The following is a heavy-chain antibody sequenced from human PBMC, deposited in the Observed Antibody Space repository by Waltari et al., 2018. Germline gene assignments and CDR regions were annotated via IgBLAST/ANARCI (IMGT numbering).Heavy chain of an antibody. CDR2: ISGGGTST. D-gene: IGHD1-26*01. J-gene: IGHJ6*03. CDR3: AKDRDSGSYYTDV. V-gene: IGHV3-23*01. Sequence: SNHGMSWVRQAPGKGLEWVSLISGGGTSTYYADSVKGRFTISRDNSKNTVFLQMNSLRAEDTAVYYCAKDRDSGSYYTDVWGKGTTVTVSS. CDR1: SNHG.